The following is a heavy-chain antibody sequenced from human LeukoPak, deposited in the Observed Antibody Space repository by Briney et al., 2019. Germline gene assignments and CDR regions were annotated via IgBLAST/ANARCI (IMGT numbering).Heavy chain of an antibody. CDR2: ISGSGGST. J-gene: IGHJ4*02. CDR1: GFTFSSYS. CDR3: AKLDRISVAGYSDY. Sequence: QSGGSLRLSCAASGFTFSSYSMNWVRQAPGKGLEWVSGISGSGGSTYYADSVKGRSTISRDNSKNTLYLQMNGLRAEDTAVYYCAKLDRISVAGYSDYWGQGTLVTVSS. V-gene: IGHV3-23*01. D-gene: IGHD6-19*01.